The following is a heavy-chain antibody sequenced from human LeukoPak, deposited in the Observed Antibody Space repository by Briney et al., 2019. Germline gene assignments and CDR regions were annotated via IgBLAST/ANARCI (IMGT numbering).Heavy chain of an antibody. D-gene: IGHD3-3*01. CDR2: IYYSGST. CDR3: ARDENYDFWSGYGH. J-gene: IGHJ4*02. V-gene: IGHV4-59*01. Sequence: SETLSLTCTVSGGSISSYYWSWIRQPPGKGLEWIGYIYYSGSTNYNPSPKSRVAISVDTSKNQFSLKLSSVTAADTAVYYCARDENYDFWSGYGHWGQGTLVTVSS. CDR1: GGSISSYY.